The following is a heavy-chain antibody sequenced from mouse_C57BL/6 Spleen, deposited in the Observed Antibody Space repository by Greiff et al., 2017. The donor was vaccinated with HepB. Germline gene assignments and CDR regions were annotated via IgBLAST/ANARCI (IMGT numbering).Heavy chain of an antibody. CDR3: ARGPIYYGNYYAMDY. D-gene: IGHD2-1*01. Sequence: VQLQQSGAELVKPGASVKLSCTASGFNIKDYYMHWVKQRTEQGLEWIGRIDPEDGETKYATKFQGKATITADTSSNTAYLQLSSLTSEDTADYYCARGPIYYGNYYAMDYWGQGTSVTVSS. V-gene: IGHV14-2*01. CDR1: GFNIKDYY. CDR2: IDPEDGET. J-gene: IGHJ4*01.